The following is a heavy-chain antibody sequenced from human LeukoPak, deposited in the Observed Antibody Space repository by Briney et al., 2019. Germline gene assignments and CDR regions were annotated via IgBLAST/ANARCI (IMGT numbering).Heavy chain of an antibody. D-gene: IGHD3-3*01. CDR3: ATDGHYDFWSSKTEVADV. V-gene: IGHV1-24*01. CDR1: GYTLTDLS. CDR2: FDTEDGGR. J-gene: IGHJ6*02. Sequence: ASVKVSCKGSGYTLTDLSLHWVRQAPGQGLEWVGGFDTEDGGRINAQKFHGRVTMTEDTSTDTAYMELSSLRSEDTAVYYCATDGHYDFWSSKTEVADVWGQGTTVTVSS.